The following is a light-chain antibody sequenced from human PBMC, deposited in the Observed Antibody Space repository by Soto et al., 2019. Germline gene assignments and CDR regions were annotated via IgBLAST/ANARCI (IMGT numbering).Light chain of an antibody. CDR1: SSDVGGYNY. V-gene: IGLV2-14*01. J-gene: IGLJ1*01. Sequence: QAVLTQPASVSGSPGQSITISCTGTSSDVGGYNYVSWYQQHPGKAPKLMIHEVSDRPSGVSNRFSGSKSGNTASLTISGLQAEDEADYYCTSYRSDSTPYVFGTGTKVTVL. CDR3: TSYRSDSTPYV. CDR2: EVS.